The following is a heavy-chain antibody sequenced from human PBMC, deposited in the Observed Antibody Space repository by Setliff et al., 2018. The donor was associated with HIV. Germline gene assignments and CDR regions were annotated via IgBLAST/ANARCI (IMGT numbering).Heavy chain of an antibody. CDR1: GFTFSYAW. CDR3: ARAPHKAQFLEWLRTYFDY. CDR2: IKSKTDGGTT. J-gene: IGHJ4*02. V-gene: IGHV3-15*01. Sequence: GGSLRLSCAASGFTFSYAWMSWVRQAPGKGLEWVGRIKSKTDGGTTDYAAPVKGRFTISRDNSKKTLYLQMNSLRAEDTAVYYCARAPHKAQFLEWLRTYFDYWGQGTLVTVSS. D-gene: IGHD3-3*01.